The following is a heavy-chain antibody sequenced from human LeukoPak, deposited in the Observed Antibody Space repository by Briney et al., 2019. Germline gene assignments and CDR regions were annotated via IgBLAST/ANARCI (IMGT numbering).Heavy chain of an antibody. CDR2: IYTSGST. J-gene: IGHJ4*02. CDR1: GGSFSSYY. V-gene: IGHV4-4*07. D-gene: IGHD5-12*01. Sequence: SETLSHTCAVYGGSFSSYYWSWIRPPAGKGLEWIGRIYTSGSTNYNPSLKSRVTMSVDTSKNQFSLKLSSVTAADTAVYYCARDPRSGYELFDYWGQGTLVTVSS. CDR3: ARDPRSGYELFDY.